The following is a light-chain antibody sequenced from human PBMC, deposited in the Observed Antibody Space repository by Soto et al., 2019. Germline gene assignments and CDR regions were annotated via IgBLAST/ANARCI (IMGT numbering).Light chain of an antibody. J-gene: IGLJ2*01. CDR1: SSNIGSNS. Sequence: QSALTQPPSASGTPRQRVTISCSGSSSNIGSNSVNWYQQLPGTAPKLLIYSTNQRPSGVPDRFSGSKSDTSASLAISGLQSEDEADYYCAAWDDSLNGEVVFGGGTQLTVL. CDR2: STN. V-gene: IGLV1-44*01. CDR3: AAWDDSLNGEVV.